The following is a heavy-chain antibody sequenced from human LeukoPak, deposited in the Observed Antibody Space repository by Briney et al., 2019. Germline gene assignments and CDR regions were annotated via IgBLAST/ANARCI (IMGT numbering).Heavy chain of an antibody. CDR2: ISNDGRST. V-gene: IGHV3-74*01. D-gene: IGHD6-13*01. J-gene: IGHJ6*02. Sequence: PGGSLRLSCAASGFTFSSYWMHWVRQAPGKGLVWVSRISNDGRSTTYADSVKGRFTISRDNAKNTLYLQMNSLRAEDTAVYYCAKEYSSSWSPPYYYYGMDVWGQGTTVAVSS. CDR1: GFTFSSYW. CDR3: AKEYSSSWSPPYYYYGMDV.